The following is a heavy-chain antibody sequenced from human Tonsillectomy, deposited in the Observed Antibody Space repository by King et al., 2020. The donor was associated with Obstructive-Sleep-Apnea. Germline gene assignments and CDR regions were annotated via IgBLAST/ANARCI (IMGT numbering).Heavy chain of an antibody. CDR3: VRDGQWLVPSHYFDY. CDR1: GFTFSSYA. CDR2: IAYDGSNK. V-gene: IGHV3-30-3*01. Sequence: VQLVESGGGVVQPGRSLRLSCAASGFTFSSYAMHWVRQAPGKGLKWVAGIAYDGSNKYYADSWKGRFTISRDNSKNTLLLQMNSLRAEDTAVYYCVRDGQWLVPSHYFDYWGQGTLVTVSS. D-gene: IGHD6-19*01. J-gene: IGHJ4*02.